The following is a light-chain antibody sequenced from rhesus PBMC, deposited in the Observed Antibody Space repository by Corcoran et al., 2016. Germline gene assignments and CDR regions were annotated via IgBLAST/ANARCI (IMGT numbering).Light chain of an antibody. CDR2: KAS. Sequence: DIQMTQSPSSLSASVGDRVTITCRASQGISSWLAWSQQKPGIDPTHLIYKASSLQIGVPSRFRGSESGTDLPLTIRSLQPEDVATYNCQQYNRAPTFGQGTKVEIK. J-gene: IGKJ1*01. V-gene: IGKV1-21*01. CDR1: QGISSW. CDR3: QQYNRAPT.